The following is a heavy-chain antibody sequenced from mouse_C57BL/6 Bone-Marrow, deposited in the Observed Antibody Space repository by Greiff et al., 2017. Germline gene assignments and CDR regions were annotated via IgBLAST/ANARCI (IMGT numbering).Heavy chain of an antibody. CDR2: IDPETGGT. J-gene: IGHJ3*01. CDR3: TSWEANGDLAWFAY. V-gene: IGHV1-15*01. Sequence: QVQLQQSGAELVRPGASVTLSCKASGYTFTDYEMHWVKQTPVHGLEWIGAIDPETGGTAYNQKFKGKAILTADKSSSTAYMELRSLTSEDSAVYYCTSWEANGDLAWFAYWGQGTLVTVSA. CDR1: GYTFTDYE. D-gene: IGHD4-1*01.